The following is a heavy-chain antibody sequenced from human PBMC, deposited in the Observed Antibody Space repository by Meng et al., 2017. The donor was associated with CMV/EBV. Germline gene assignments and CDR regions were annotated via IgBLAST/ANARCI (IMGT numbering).Heavy chain of an antibody. CDR3: ARDRDWAFDY. CDR1: GFSFNIYS. CDR2: ISSGFSGR. J-gene: IGHJ4*02. Sequence: GGSLRLSCAVSGFSFNIYSVNWVRQGPGKGLEWLSYISSGFSGRQYADSVKGQFTISTDSDKSLLFLEMNNLRAEDTAVYYCARDRDWAFDYWGQGTLVTVSS. D-gene: IGHD3/OR15-3a*01. V-gene: IGHV3-48*04.